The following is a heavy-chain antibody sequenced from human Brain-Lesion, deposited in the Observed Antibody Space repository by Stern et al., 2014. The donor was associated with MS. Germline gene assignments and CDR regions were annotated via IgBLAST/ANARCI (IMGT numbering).Heavy chain of an antibody. D-gene: IGHD5-18*01. CDR2: INGDGSRT. Sequence: MQLVQSGGDLVQPEGSLRLSCTASGFTFSTYWMHWVRQAPGKGLVWVSRINGDGSRTSYADSVKGRFTISRDNAKNTLYVQMNSLRVEDTAVYYCARAHVDTWDWFDPWGQGTLVTVSS. CDR1: GFTFSTYW. J-gene: IGHJ5*02. V-gene: IGHV3-74*02. CDR3: ARAHVDTWDWFDP.